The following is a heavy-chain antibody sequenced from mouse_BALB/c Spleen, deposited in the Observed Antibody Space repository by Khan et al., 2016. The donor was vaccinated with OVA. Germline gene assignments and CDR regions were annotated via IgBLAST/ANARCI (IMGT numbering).Heavy chain of an antibody. D-gene: IGHD1-1*01. J-gene: IGHJ3*01. Sequence: QVQLQQPGAELAKPGASVKMSCKPSGYTFTNYWMHWVKQRPGQGLEWIAYIDPATGYTEYNQKFKDKATLTADKSSNTAYMQLSSLTSEDSAVYYCTSHGSTYTLFGYWGQGTLVTVSA. V-gene: IGHV1-7*01. CDR3: TSHGSTYTLFGY. CDR2: IDPATGYT. CDR1: GYTFTNYW.